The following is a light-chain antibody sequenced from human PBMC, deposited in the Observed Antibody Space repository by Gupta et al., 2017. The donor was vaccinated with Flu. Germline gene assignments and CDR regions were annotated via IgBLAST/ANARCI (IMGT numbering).Light chain of an antibody. CDR2: GAS. J-gene: IGKJ2*03. CDR1: QSVSSSF. Sequence: EIVLTQSPGILSLSPGERATLSCRASQSVSSSFLAGYQQKPGQAPRLLIYGASSRATGIPDRFSGSGSGTDFTLTISRLEPEDFAVYYCQQYGSSPSEDSFGQGTKLEIK. V-gene: IGKV3-20*01. CDR3: QQYGSSPSEDS.